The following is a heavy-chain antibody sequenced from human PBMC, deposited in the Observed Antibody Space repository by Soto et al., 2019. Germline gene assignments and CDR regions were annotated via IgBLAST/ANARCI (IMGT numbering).Heavy chain of an antibody. D-gene: IGHD2-2*02. J-gene: IGHJ6*03. CDR3: ARDLLGYCSSTSCYISYYYYYMDV. CDR1: GDSVSSNSAA. CDR2: TYYMSKWYN. V-gene: IGHV6-1*01. Sequence: SQTLSLTCAISGDSVSSNSAAWNWIRQSPSRGLEWLGRTYYMSKWYNDYAVSVKSRIPINPDTSKNQFSLQLNSVTPEDTAVYYCARDLLGYCSSTSCYISYYYYYMDVWGKGTTVTVSS.